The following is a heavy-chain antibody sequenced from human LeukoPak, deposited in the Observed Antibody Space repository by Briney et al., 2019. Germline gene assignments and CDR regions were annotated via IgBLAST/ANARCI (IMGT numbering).Heavy chain of an antibody. J-gene: IGHJ4*02. D-gene: IGHD1-1*01. CDR2: ISNSGDAT. CDR3: AKAPPYTKYFDY. CDR1: GFTFSSSA. V-gene: IGHV3-23*01. Sequence: PPGGSLRLSCAASGFTFSSSAMSWVRQAPGQGLEWVSTISNSGDATFYADAVKGRFTISRDNSKNTLYLQMYSLRAEDTAIYYCAKAPPYTKYFDYWGQGTLLTVSS.